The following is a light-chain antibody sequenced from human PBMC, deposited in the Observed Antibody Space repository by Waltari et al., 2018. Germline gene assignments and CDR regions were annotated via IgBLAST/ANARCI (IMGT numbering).Light chain of an antibody. CDR2: DVS. Sequence: QSALTQPASVSGSPGQSIPIPCTGTSRHAGGYDSVSWYQQHPGKPPKLMIYDVSNRPSGVSYRFSGSKSGNTASLTISGLQAEDEADYYCCSHTSRYTYVFGTGTKVTVL. J-gene: IGLJ1*01. CDR3: CSHTSRYTYV. V-gene: IGLV2-14*03. CDR1: SRHAGGYDS.